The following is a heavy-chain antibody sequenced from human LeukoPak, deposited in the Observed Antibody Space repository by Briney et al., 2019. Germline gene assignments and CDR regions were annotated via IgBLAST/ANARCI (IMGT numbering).Heavy chain of an antibody. J-gene: IGHJ4*02. CDR3: ARDGGTSGYDLLDY. V-gene: IGHV3-7*01. CDR2: INQRGSEE. D-gene: IGHD5-12*01. Sequence: GGCLRLSCAASGIAFSPYWMNWVRQAPGRGLEWVATINQRGSEEYSVDSVKVRFTISRDNAENSVYLQMNSLRAEDTAVYYCARDGGTSGYDLLDYWGQGTLVTVSS. CDR1: GIAFSPYW.